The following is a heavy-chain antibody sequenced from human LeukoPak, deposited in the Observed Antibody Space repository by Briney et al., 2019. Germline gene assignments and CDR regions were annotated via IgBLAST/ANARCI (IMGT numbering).Heavy chain of an antibody. CDR3: ARASGPFDY. D-gene: IGHD3-10*01. CDR2: ISGSGENI. CDR1: GFTFSAYS. Sequence: GGSLRLSCAASGFTFSAYSMTWVRQAPGKGPEWVSTISGSGENIYFADSMKGRFTISRDNSKNSLSLQLNSLRAEDTAIYYCARASGPFDYWGQGTLVTVSS. V-gene: IGHV3-23*01. J-gene: IGHJ4*02.